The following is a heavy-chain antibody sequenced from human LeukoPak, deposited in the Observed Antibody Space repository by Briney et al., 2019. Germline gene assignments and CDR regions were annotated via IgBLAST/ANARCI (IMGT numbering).Heavy chain of an antibody. CDR2: ISSSGSTI. CDR1: GFTLSDYY. CDR3: ARDRLTVVTLNDAFDI. Sequence: PGGSLRLSCAASGFTLSDYYMSWIRQAPGKGLEWVSYISSSGSTIYYADSVKGRFTISRDNAKNSLYLQMNSLRAEDTAVYYCARDRLTVVTLNDAFDIWGQGTMVTVSS. V-gene: IGHV3-11*01. D-gene: IGHD4-23*01. J-gene: IGHJ3*02.